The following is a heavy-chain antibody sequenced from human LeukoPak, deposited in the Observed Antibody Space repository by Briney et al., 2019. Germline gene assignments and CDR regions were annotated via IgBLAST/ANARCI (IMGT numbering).Heavy chain of an antibody. CDR2: MNPNSGNT. CDR3: ARTYIRITMVRGVTSWFDP. D-gene: IGHD3-10*01. V-gene: IGHV1-8*03. CDR1: GYTFTSYD. Sequence: ASVKVSCKASGYTFTSYDINWVRQATGQGLEWMGWMNPNSGNTGYAQKFQGRVTITRDTSISTAYMELSSLRSEDTAVYYCARTYIRITMVRGVTSWFDPWGQGTLVTVSS. J-gene: IGHJ5*02.